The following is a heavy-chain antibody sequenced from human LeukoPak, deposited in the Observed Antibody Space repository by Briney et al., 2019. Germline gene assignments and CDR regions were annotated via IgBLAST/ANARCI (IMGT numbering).Heavy chain of an antibody. CDR2: IHYSGST. D-gene: IGHD1-26*01. Sequence: PSETLSLTCTVSGGSISSYCWSWIRQPPGKGLEWIGSIHYSGSTNYNPSLKSRVTISVDTSKNQFSLKQSSVTAADTAVYYCARRLGATSTGFDYWGQGTLVTVSS. V-gene: IGHV4-59*08. CDR3: ARRLGATSTGFDY. CDR1: GGSISSYC. J-gene: IGHJ4*02.